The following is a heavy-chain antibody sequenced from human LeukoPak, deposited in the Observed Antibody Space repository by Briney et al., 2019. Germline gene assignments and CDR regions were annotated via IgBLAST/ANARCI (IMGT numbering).Heavy chain of an antibody. V-gene: IGHV3-43*02. D-gene: IGHD6-19*01. Sequence: GGSLRLSCAASGFTFDDYAMHWVRQAPGKGLEWVSLISGDGGSTYYAYSVNGRFTLSRDNSKNTLYLQMNSLRAEDTAVYYCAKDLDNIAVAGLDYWGQGTLVTVSS. J-gene: IGHJ4*02. CDR3: AKDLDNIAVAGLDY. CDR1: GFTFDDYA. CDR2: ISGDGGST.